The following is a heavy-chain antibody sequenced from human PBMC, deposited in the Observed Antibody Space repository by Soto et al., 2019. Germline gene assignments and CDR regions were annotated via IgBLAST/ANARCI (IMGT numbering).Heavy chain of an antibody. V-gene: IGHV3-23*01. J-gene: IGHJ4*02. Sequence: EVQLLESGGGLVQPGGSLRLSCAASGFTFSNYAMSWVRQAPGKGLEWVSGISGSGGSTYDADSVKGRFTISRANSKITLYLQMSSLRADDTALYYCAKDPTLDDSVWGSYRYPDYWGKGNLVSVSS. CDR1: GFTFSNYA. CDR3: AKDPTLDDSVWGSYRYPDY. CDR2: ISGSGGST. D-gene: IGHD3-16*02.